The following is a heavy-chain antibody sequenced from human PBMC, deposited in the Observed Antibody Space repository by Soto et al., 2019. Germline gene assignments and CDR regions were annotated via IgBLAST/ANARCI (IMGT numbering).Heavy chain of an antibody. CDR2: ISYDGSNK. CDR1: GFTFRSYA. V-gene: IGHV3-30*04. J-gene: IGHJ4*02. CDR3: ARDIDGIVDY. Sequence: GGSLRLSCAASGFTFRSYAMHWVRQAPGKGLEWVAVISYDGSNKYYADSVKGRFTISRDNSKNTLYLQMNSLRAEDTAVYYCARDIDGIVDYWGQGTLVTVSS.